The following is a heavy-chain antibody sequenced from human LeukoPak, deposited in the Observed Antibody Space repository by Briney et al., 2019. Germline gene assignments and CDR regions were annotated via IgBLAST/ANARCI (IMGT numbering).Heavy chain of an antibody. V-gene: IGHV4-39*02. D-gene: IGHD6-19*01. J-gene: IGHJ4*02. CDR1: GGSISGSSYY. CDR3: ARDSVEWGSSGLDY. Sequence: PSETLSLTCTVSGGSISGSSYYWGWIRQPPGKGLEWIGSIYYSGSTYYNPSLKSRVTISVDTSKNQFSLKLNSVTATDTAVYYCARDSVEWGSSGLDYWGQGTLVTVSS. CDR2: IYYSGST.